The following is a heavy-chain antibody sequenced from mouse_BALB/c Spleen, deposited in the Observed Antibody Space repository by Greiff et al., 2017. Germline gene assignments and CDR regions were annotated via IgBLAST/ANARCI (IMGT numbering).Heavy chain of an antibody. V-gene: IGHV5-17*02. CDR2: ISSGSSTI. Sequence: EVKLMESGGGLVQPGGSRKLSCAASGFTFSSFGMHWVRQAPEKGLEWVAYISSGSSTIYYADTVKGRFTISRDNPKNTLFLQMTSLRSEDTAMYDCASSRPPWYFDVWGAGTTVTVSS. J-gene: IGHJ1*01. CDR3: ASSRPPWYFDV. D-gene: IGHD3-2*02. CDR1: GFTFSSFG.